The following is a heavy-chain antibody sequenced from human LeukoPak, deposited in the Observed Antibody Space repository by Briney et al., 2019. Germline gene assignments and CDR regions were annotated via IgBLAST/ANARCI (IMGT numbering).Heavy chain of an antibody. CDR3: ARARWGELLDY. J-gene: IGHJ4*02. CDR2: IYSGGST. V-gene: IGHV3-53*01. D-gene: IGHD1-26*01. Sequence: PGGSLRLSCAASGFTVSSNYMSWVRQAPGKGLEWVSVIYSGGSTYYADSVKGRFTISRDNSKNTLYLQMNSLRAEDTAVYYCARARWGELLDYWGQGTLVTVSS. CDR1: GFTVSSNY.